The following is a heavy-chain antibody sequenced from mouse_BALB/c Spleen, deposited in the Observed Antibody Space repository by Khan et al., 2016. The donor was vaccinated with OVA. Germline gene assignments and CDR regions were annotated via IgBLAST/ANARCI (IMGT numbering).Heavy chain of an antibody. J-gene: IGHJ2*01. CDR2: IYPGTDNT. D-gene: IGHD3-1*01. V-gene: IGHV1S132*01. Sequence: VQLQQPGAELMRPSASVKLTCKTSGYIFTSYWIHWVKQRPGQGLEWIARIYPGTDNTYYNAKFKDKAKLTADKSSTTAYMQLSSLKSEDSAVYFCAREGALYYFDYRRQGSTLAV. CDR3: AREGALYYFDY. CDR1: GYIFTSYW.